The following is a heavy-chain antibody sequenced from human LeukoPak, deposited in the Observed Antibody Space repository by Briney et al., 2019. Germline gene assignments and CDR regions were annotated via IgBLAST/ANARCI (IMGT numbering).Heavy chain of an antibody. CDR2: ICAYNGNT. Sequence: GASVKVSCKASGYIFTSYGINWVRQAPGQGLEWMGWICAYNGNTTYAQKLQGRVTMTTDTSTSTSYLGLRSLRSDDTAVYYCARDKAYCSGGTCHPYDYWGQGTLVTVSS. V-gene: IGHV1-18*01. J-gene: IGHJ4*02. CDR1: GYIFTSYG. CDR3: ARDKAYCSGGTCHPYDY. D-gene: IGHD2-15*01.